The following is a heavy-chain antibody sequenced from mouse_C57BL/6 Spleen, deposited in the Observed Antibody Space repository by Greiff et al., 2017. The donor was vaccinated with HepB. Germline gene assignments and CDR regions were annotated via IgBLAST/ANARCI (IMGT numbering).Heavy chain of an antibody. Sequence: EVQLQQSGPVLVKPGASVKMSCKASGYTFTDYYMNWVKQSHGKSLEWIGVINPYNGGTSYNQKFKGKATLTVDKSSSTAYMELNSLTSEDSAVYYGARGVLAVYGSSYWYFDVWGTGTTVTVSS. J-gene: IGHJ1*03. CDR2: INPYNGGT. CDR3: ARGVLAVYGSSYWYFDV. D-gene: IGHD1-1*01. V-gene: IGHV1-19*01. CDR1: GYTFTDYY.